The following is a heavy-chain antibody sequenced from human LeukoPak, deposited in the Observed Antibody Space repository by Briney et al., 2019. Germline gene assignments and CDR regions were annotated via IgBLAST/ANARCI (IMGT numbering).Heavy chain of an antibody. J-gene: IGHJ4*02. D-gene: IGHD3-10*01. CDR3: ARDGGSGSYYIDY. V-gene: IGHV3-21*01. CDR2: ISSSSSYI. CDR1: GFTFSSYS. Sequence: GGSLRLSCAASGFTFSSYSMNWVRQAPGKGLEWVSSISSSSSYIYYADSVKGRFTISRDNAKNSLYLQMNSLRAEDTAVYYCARDGGSGSYYIDYWGQGTLVTVSS.